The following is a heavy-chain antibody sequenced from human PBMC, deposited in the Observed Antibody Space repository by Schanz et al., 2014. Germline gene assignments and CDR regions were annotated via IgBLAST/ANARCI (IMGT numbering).Heavy chain of an antibody. CDR3: ARGSMVRGVIISSAFDY. Sequence: EVQLVESGGGLVQPGGSLRLSCAASGFTVSSNYMSWVRQAPGKGLEWVSVIYSGGSTYYADSVKGRFTISRHNSKNTPSLQMNSLRAEDTAVYYCARGSMVRGVIISSAFDYWGQGTLVTVSS. CDR2: IYSGGST. CDR1: GFTVSSNY. D-gene: IGHD3-10*01. J-gene: IGHJ4*02. V-gene: IGHV3-53*04.